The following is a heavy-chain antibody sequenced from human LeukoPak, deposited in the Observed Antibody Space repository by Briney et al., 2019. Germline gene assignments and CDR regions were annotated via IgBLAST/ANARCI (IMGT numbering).Heavy chain of an antibody. D-gene: IGHD1-26*01. CDR3: AKVRVGATLYYYYYMDV. CDR2: ISSSGSTI. Sequence: GGSLRLSCAASGFTFSDYYMSWIRQAPGKGLEWVSYISSSGSTIYYADSVKGRFTISRDNAKNSLYLQMNSLRAEDTAVYYCAKVRVGATLYYYYYMDVWGKGTTVTISS. CDR1: GFTFSDYY. V-gene: IGHV3-11*01. J-gene: IGHJ6*03.